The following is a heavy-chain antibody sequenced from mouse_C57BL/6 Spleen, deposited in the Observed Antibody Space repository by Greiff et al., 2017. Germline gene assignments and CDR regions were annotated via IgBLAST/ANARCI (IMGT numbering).Heavy chain of an antibody. V-gene: IGHV1-15*01. D-gene: IGHD1-1*01. CDR3: TSTTVVATGDWYFDV. Sequence: QVQLKQSGAELVRPGASVTLSCKASGYTFTDYEMHWVKQTPVHGLEWIGAIDPETGGTAYNQKFKGKAILTADKSSSTAYLEHRSLTSEDSAVYYCTSTTVVATGDWYFDVCGTGTTVTVSS. CDR2: IDPETGGT. J-gene: IGHJ1*03. CDR1: GYTFTDYE.